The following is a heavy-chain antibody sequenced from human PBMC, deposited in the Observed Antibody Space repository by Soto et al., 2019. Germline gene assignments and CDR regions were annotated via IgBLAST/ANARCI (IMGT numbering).Heavy chain of an antibody. D-gene: IGHD3-16*01. CDR2: IFSSGTT. CDR3: ARVPSPFDFYYAMDV. J-gene: IGHJ6*02. Sequence: SATLSLTCTVSVASIGSGNNYWSWIRQAPGKGLEWIGYIFSSGTTYYNPSLKSRLTMSLDTSQNQFSLKLNSVTAADTAVYFCARVPSPFDFYYAMDVWGQGTTVTVSS. CDR1: VASIGSGNNY. V-gene: IGHV4-30-4*02.